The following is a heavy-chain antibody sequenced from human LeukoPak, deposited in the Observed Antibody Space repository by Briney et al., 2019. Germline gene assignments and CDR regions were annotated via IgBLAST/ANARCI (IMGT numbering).Heavy chain of an antibody. V-gene: IGHV3-33*01. J-gene: IGHJ6*02. CDR2: IYYDGSNQ. Sequence: GGSLRLSCVVSGLRFRNYGMHWVRQAPGKGLEWVAVIYYDGSNQYYADSVKGRFTVSRDNAKNTLYLQMNSLRAEDTAVYYCARGPHYSNYGPYYYGMDVWGQGSTVTVSS. D-gene: IGHD4-11*01. CDR3: ARGPHYSNYGPYYYGMDV. CDR1: GLRFRNYG.